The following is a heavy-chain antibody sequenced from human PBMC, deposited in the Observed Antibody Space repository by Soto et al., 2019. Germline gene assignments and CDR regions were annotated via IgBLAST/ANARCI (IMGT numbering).Heavy chain of an antibody. CDR1: GYTLTSYG. Sequence: ASVKVSCKASGYTLTSYGISWVRQAPGQGLEWMGWISAYNGNTNYAQKLQGRVTMTTDTSTSTAYMELRSLRSDDTAVYYCARDHLYGDYAYFDYWGQGTLVTVSS. D-gene: IGHD4-17*01. V-gene: IGHV1-18*01. J-gene: IGHJ4*02. CDR3: ARDHLYGDYAYFDY. CDR2: ISAYNGNT.